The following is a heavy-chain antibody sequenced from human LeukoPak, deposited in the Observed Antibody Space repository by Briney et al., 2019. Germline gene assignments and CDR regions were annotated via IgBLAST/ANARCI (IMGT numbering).Heavy chain of an antibody. Sequence: SETLSLTCAVYGGSFSGYYWSWIRQHPGKGLEWIGYIYYSGSTYYNPSLKSRVTISVDTSKNQFSLKLSSVTAADTAVYYCARVSPLYSSSWYRRYSDNWFDPWGQGTLVTVSS. CDR3: ARVSPLYSSSWYRRYSDNWFDP. V-gene: IGHV4-31*11. CDR1: GGSFSGYY. J-gene: IGHJ5*02. CDR2: IYYSGST. D-gene: IGHD6-13*01.